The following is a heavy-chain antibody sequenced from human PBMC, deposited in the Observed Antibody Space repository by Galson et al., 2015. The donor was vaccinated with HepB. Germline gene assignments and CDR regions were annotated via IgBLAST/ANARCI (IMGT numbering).Heavy chain of an antibody. Sequence: SLRLSCAASGFTFSNYGMHWVRQAPGKGPEWVAAIWYEGSNKQYADSVKGRISISRDNSRNTLYLRLNSLRPEDTAVYYCARDNYYDSGGYNYTGFDYWGQGTLVTVS. CDR1: GFTFSNYG. D-gene: IGHD3-22*01. V-gene: IGHV3-33*01. CDR3: ARDNYYDSGGYNYTGFDY. J-gene: IGHJ4*02. CDR2: IWYEGSNK.